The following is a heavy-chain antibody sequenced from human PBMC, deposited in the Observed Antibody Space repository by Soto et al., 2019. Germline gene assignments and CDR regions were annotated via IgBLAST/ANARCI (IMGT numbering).Heavy chain of an antibody. CDR3: ARGGGERATPPPYLY. D-gene: IGHD3-16*01. CDR2: VIPMFLKA. Sequence: SVKVSCKASGGSFDRFAISWVRQAPGQGLEWMGGVIPMFLKANYAQKFQGRVTITADKSTNTVYMEMNSPMSEDTGGYYCARGGGERATPPPYLYWGQGTQVTVSS. J-gene: IGHJ4*02. V-gene: IGHV1-69*06. CDR1: GGSFDRFA.